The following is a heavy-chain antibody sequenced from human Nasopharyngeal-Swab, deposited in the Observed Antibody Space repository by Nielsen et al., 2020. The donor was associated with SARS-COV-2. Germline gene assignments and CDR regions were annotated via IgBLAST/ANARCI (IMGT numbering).Heavy chain of an antibody. D-gene: IGHD3-16*02. CDR1: GFSFSTFW. CDR3: ARQGVFVPAYFHQYYMDV. V-gene: IGHV3-7*03. J-gene: IGHJ6*03. Sequence: GGSLRLPCAAPGFSFSTFWMTWVRQAPGKGLEWVANIKQDGSEKYYVDSVKGRFTVSRDNPKNLLYLQVNSLRAEDTAVYYCARQGVFVPAYFHQYYMDVWGKGTTVTVSS. CDR2: IKQDGSEK.